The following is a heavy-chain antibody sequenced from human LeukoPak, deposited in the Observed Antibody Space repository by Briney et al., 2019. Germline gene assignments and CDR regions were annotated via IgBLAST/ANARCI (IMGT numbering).Heavy chain of an antibody. V-gene: IGHV3-23*01. CDR1: GFTFSSYA. CDR2: ISGSGGTT. CDR3: AKGRSGSPGRYFDY. J-gene: IGHJ4*02. Sequence: PGESLRLSCVASGFTFSSYAMSWVRQAPGKGLECVLAISGSGGTTFYADSVKGRFTISRDNSKNTLYLQMNSLRAEDTAVYYCAKGRSGSPGRYFDYWGQGTLVTVSS. D-gene: IGHD1-26*01.